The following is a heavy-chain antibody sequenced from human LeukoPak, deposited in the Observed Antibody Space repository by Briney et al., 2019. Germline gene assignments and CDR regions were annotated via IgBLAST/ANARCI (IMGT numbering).Heavy chain of an antibody. Sequence: AASVKVSCKASGFTFTSSAMQWVRQARGQRLEWIGWIVVGSGNTNYAQKFQGRVTITRDMSTSTAYMELSSLRSEDTAVYYCAADLSGYDASDYWGQGTLVTVSS. J-gene: IGHJ4*02. CDR3: AADLSGYDASDY. CDR1: GFTFTSSA. V-gene: IGHV1-58*02. D-gene: IGHD5-12*01. CDR2: IVVGSGNT.